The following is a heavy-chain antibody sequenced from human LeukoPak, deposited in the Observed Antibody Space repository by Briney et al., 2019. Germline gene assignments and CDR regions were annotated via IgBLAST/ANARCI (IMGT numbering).Heavy chain of an antibody. CDR1: DDSISDYY. V-gene: IGHV4-59*01. CDR3: ARDVSSWGRANWFDP. CDR2: FYNSGRS. D-gene: IGHD6-13*01. Sequence: SETLSLTCTVSDDSISDYYRGWIRQPPGKGLEWIGYFYNSGRSTYNPSLKSRVTISADTSKNHFSLKLNSVTTADTAVYYCARDVSSWGRANWFDPWGQGTLVTVSS. J-gene: IGHJ5*02.